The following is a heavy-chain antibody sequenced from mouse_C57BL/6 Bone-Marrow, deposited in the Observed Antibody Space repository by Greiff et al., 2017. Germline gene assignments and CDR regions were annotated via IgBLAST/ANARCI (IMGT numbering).Heavy chain of an antibody. CDR2: ISNGGGST. CDR3: ARLSITRYFDV. D-gene: IGHD2-4*01. V-gene: IGHV5-12*01. CDR1: GFTFSDYY. J-gene: IGHJ1*03. Sequence: EVKLMESGGGLVQPGGSLKLSCAASGFTFSDYYMYWVRQTPEKRLEWVAYISNGGGSTYYPDTVKGRFTISRDNAKNTLYLQMSRLKSEDTAMYYCARLSITRYFDVWGTGTTVTVSS.